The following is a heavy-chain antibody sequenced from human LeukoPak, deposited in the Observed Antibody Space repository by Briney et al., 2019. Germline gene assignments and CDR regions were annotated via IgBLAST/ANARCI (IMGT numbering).Heavy chain of an antibody. CDR1: GGSISSGGYY. J-gene: IGHJ4*02. Sequence: SQTLSLTCTVSGGSISSGGYYWSWIRQHPGKGLEWIGYIYYSGSTYYNPSLKSRVTISVDTSKNQFSLKLSSVTAADTAVYYCARAYRPRGYYFDYWGQGTLVTVSS. V-gene: IGHV4-31*03. D-gene: IGHD3-10*01. CDR3: ARAYRPRGYYFDY. CDR2: IYYSGST.